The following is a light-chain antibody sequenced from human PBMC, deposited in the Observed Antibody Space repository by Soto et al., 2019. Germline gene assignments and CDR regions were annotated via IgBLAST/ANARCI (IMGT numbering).Light chain of an antibody. V-gene: IGKV3-15*01. J-gene: IGKJ4*01. Sequence: EIVMTQSPATLSVSPGARATLSCRASQSVSSNLAWYQQKPGQAPSLLIYGASTRATGTPARFSGSGSGTEFTLTISSLQSEDFAVYYCQQYNNWPLTFGGGTKVDIK. CDR1: QSVSSN. CDR3: QQYNNWPLT. CDR2: GAS.